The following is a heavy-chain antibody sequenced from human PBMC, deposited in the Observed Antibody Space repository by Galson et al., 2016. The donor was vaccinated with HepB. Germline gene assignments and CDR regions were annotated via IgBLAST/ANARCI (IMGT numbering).Heavy chain of an antibody. Sequence: SLRLSCAASGFTFNNYAMGWVRQAPGKGLEWVSGISGNGFIKYHADSVKGRFTISRDNSKNMLYLQMNSLRAEATAVYYCAKKMGVGTVIPAEDWGQGTRGPVSS. J-gene: IGHJ4*02. CDR1: GFTFNNYA. V-gene: IGHV3-23*01. CDR2: ISGNGFIK. D-gene: IGHD2-21*02. CDR3: AKKMGVGTVIPAED.